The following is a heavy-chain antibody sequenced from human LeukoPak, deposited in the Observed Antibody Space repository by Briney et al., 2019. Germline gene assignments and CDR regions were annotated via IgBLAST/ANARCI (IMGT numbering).Heavy chain of an antibody. J-gene: IGHJ4*02. V-gene: IGHV3-23*01. CDR1: GFTFITYS. D-gene: IGHD6-19*01. CDR2: ITGSGAFT. Sequence: QTGGSLRLSCAASGFTFITYSMTWVRQAPGRGLEWVSAITGSGAFTDYADSVKGRFTISRDNPKNTLYLQMNSLRAEDTAVYYCAKRSAESSGYFDYWGQGTLVTVSS. CDR3: AKRSAESSGYFDY.